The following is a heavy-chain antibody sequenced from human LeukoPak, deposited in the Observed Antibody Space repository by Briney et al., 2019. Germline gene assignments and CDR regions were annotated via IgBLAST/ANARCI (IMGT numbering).Heavy chain of an antibody. CDR2: IIPILGIA. D-gene: IGHD2-15*01. V-gene: IGHV1-69*04. Sequence: SVKVSRKASGGTFSSYAISWVRQAPGQGLEWMGRIIPILGIANYAQKFQGRVTMTRDMSTSTVYMELSSLRSEDTAVYYCTRGTKDRGGKYWGQGTLVTVSS. J-gene: IGHJ4*02. CDR1: GGTFSSYA. CDR3: TRGTKDRGGKY.